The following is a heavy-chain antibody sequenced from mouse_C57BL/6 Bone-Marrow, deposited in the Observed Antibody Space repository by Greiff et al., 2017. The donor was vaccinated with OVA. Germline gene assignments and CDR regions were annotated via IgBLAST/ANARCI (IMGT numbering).Heavy chain of an antibody. V-gene: IGHV3-6*01. CDR2: ISYDGSN. CDR3: ARDRTAQYAMDY. Sequence: EVKLMESGPGLVKPSQSLSLTCSVTGYSITSGYYWNWIRQFPGNKLEWMGYISYDGSNNYNPSLKNRISITRDTSKNQFFLKLNSVTTEDTATYYCARDRTAQYAMDYWGQGTSVTVSS. D-gene: IGHD3-2*02. J-gene: IGHJ4*01. CDR1: GYSITSGYY.